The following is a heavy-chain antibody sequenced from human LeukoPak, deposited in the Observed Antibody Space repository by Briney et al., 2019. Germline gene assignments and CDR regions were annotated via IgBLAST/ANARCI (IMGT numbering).Heavy chain of an antibody. D-gene: IGHD2/OR15-2a*01. J-gene: IGHJ3*02. V-gene: IGHV1-46*01. CDR3: AREIVTVVVQNDAFDI. CDR2: INPSGGST. Sequence: ASVKVSCKASGYTFTSYYMHWVRQAPGQGLEWMGIINPSGGSTSYAQKFQGRVTMTRDMSTSTVYMELSSLRSEDTAVHYCAREIVTVVVQNDAFDIWGQGTMVTVSS. CDR1: GYTFTSYY.